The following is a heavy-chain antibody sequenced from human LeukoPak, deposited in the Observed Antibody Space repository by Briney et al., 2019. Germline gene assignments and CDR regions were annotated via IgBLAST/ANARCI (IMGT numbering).Heavy chain of an antibody. J-gene: IGHJ5*02. CDR2: XSYSGST. V-gene: IGHV4-59*01. D-gene: IGHD2-15*01. CDR3: ARGPHCSGGNCRNWFDP. Sequence: KPSETLSLTCTVSGGSISSYYWSXXXQPPGXXXXXXXXXSYSGSTNFNPSLKXRVTISVDTSKNQFSLKLSSVTAADTAVYYCARGPHCSGGNCRNWFDPWGQGTLVTVSS. CDR1: GGSISSYY.